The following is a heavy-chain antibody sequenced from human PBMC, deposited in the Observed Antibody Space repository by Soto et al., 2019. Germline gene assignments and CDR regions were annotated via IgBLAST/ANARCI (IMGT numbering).Heavy chain of an antibody. CDR1: GGSISSSSYY. J-gene: IGHJ3*02. V-gene: IGHV4-39*01. CDR2: IYYSGST. D-gene: IGHD3-3*01. CDR3: ASTLSRGIFGVVDAFDI. Sequence: QLQLQESGPGLVKPSETLSLTCTVSGGSISSSSYYWGWIRQPPGKGLEWIGSIYYSGSTYYNPSLKSRVTISVDTSKNQFSLKLSSVSAADTAVYYCASTLSRGIFGVVDAFDIWGQGTMVTVSS.